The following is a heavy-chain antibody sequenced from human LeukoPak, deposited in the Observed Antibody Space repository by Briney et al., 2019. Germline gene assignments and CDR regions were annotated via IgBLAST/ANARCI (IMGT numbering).Heavy chain of an antibody. V-gene: IGHV3-9*01. J-gene: IGHJ6*02. CDR1: GFTFDDYA. CDR2: ISWNSGSI. CDR3: AKGLPPYWQQLVRPKPYYYYYYGMDV. D-gene: IGHD6-13*01. Sequence: GGSLRLSCAASGFTFDDYAMHWVRQAPGKGLEWVSGISWNSGSIGYADSVKGRFTISRDNAKNSLYLQMNSLRAEDTALYYCAKGLPPYWQQLVRPKPYYYYYYGMDVWGQGTTVTVSS.